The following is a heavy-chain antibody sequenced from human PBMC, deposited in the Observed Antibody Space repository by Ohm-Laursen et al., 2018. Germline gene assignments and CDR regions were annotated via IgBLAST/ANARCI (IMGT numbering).Heavy chain of an antibody. Sequence: SLRLSCSASGFTFRNYGMTWARQAPGKRLEWVAGIGGSGSSTYYADSVKGRFTISRDNAKNSLYLQMNSLRAEDTAVYYCARGLYSYDSSGYPALWGQGTLVTVSS. D-gene: IGHD3-22*01. CDR1: GFTFRNYG. V-gene: IGHV3-21*01. CDR3: ARGLYSYDSSGYPAL. CDR2: IGGSGSST. J-gene: IGHJ4*02.